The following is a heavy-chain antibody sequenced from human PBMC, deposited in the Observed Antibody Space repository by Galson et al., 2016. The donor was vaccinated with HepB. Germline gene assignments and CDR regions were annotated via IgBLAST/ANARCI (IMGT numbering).Heavy chain of an antibody. D-gene: IGHD1-26*01. CDR3: ARDLAGAHDY. V-gene: IGHV3-74*01. J-gene: IGHJ4*02. CDR2: INDNDGSFT. Sequence: LRLSCAASGFILSSYWMHWVRQVPGKGLQWVSRINDNDGSFTDYADSVRGRFTISRDNAKNILYLQMNSLRADDTAVYYCARDLAGAHDYWGQGTRVTVSS. CDR1: GFILSSYW.